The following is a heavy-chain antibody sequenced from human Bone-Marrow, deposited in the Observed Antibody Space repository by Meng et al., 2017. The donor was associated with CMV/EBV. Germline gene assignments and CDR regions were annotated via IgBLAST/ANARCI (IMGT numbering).Heavy chain of an antibody. CDR3: ARDRSAVVNYYYYGMDV. V-gene: IGHV1-2*02. Sequence: ASVKVSCKASGYTFTGYYMHWVRQAPGQGLEWMGWINPNSGGTNYAQQFQGRVTMTRDTSISTAYTELSRLRSDDTAVYYCARDRSAVVNYYYYGMDVWGQGTTVAVAS. D-gene: IGHD6-13*01. J-gene: IGHJ6*02. CDR2: INPNSGGT. CDR1: GYTFTGYY.